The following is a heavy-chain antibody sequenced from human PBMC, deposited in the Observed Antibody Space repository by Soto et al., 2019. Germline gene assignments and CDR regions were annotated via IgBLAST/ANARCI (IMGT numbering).Heavy chain of an antibody. D-gene: IGHD2-2*02. CDR2: IYSGGST. Sequence: GGSLRLSCAASGFTVSSNYMSWVRQAPGKGLEWVSVIYSGGSTYYADSVKGRVTITRDNSKNTLYLQMNSLRAEDTTVYCGARAPFRLLDRYYYDGMDVWGQGTTVTVSS. J-gene: IGHJ6*02. V-gene: IGHV3-66*01. CDR1: GFTVSSNY. CDR3: ARAPFRLLDRYYYDGMDV.